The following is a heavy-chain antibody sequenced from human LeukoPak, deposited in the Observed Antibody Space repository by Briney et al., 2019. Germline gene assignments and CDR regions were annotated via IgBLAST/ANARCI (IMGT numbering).Heavy chain of an antibody. V-gene: IGHV3-21*04. CDR1: GFTFSSYS. CDR3: ARGWYGSGSYGFDY. D-gene: IGHD3-10*01. Sequence: GGSLRLSCAASGFTFSSYSMNWVRQAPGKGLEWVSSISSSSSYIYYADSVKGRFTISRDNAKNSLYMQMNSLRAEDTAVYYCARGWYGSGSYGFDYWGQGTLVTVSS. J-gene: IGHJ4*02. CDR2: ISSSSSYI.